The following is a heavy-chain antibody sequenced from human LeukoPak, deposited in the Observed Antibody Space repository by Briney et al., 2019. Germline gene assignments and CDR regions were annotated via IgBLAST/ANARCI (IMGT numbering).Heavy chain of an antibody. V-gene: IGHV3-48*03. CDR1: GFDFGAYE. CDR3: TTLVYHLDS. D-gene: IGHD3-16*02. J-gene: IGHJ4*02. Sequence: GGSLRLSCAASGFDFGAYEMNWVRQAPGKGLEWVAYFAGSDTTKYYADSVRGRFTISRDNAKNSLYPQMNSLRAEDTALYYCTTLVYHLDSWGQGTLVTVSS. CDR2: FAGSDTTK.